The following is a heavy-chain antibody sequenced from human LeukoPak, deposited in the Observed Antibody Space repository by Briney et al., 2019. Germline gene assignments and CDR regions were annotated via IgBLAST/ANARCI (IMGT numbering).Heavy chain of an antibody. CDR3: ARAQSSGWSPHFDY. J-gene: IGHJ4*02. V-gene: IGHV1-18*01. CDR2: ISAYNGNT. D-gene: IGHD6-19*01. Sequence: ASVKVSCKASGYTFTSYGISWVRQAPGQGLEWMGWISAYNGNTNYAQKLQGRVTMTTDTSTSTAYMELSSLRSEDTAVYYCARAQSSGWSPHFDYWGQGTLVTVSS. CDR1: GYTFTSYG.